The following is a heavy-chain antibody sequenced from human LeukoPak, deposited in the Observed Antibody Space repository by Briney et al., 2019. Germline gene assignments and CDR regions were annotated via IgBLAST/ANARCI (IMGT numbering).Heavy chain of an antibody. CDR2: IKSKADGETI. CDR3: STLTSRGLSDS. J-gene: IGHJ4*02. V-gene: IGHV3-15*07. D-gene: IGHD1-20*01. Sequence: GGSLRLSCAASGFTFTNAWMNWVRQAPGKGLEWVGRIKSKADGETIDYAAPVKGIFTFSRDDSKNMLYLQMNSLKSEDTAVYYCSTLTSRGLSDSWGQGTLVTFSS. CDR1: GFTFTNAW.